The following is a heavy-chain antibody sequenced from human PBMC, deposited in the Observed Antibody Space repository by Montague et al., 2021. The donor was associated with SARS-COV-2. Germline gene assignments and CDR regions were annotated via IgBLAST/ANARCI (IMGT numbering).Heavy chain of an antibody. CDR2: TYLSGFT. CDR1: DVSLSSSTW. J-gene: IGHJ4*02. CDR3: ARGGLGNRGFDY. Sequence: SETLSLTCVVPDVSLSSSTWWSWVRQSPGKGLEWVGETYLSGFTHYNPSVKSRVTISLDDSRSQFSLRLTSVTAADTAVYFCARGGLGNRGFDYWGQGALVTVSS. D-gene: IGHD3/OR15-3a*01. V-gene: IGHV4-4*02.